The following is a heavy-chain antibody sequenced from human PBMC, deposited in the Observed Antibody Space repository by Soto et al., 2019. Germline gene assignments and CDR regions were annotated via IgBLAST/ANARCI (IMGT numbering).Heavy chain of an antibody. Sequence: GSLRLSCAASGFTFSSYEMNWVRQAPGKGLEWVSYISSSGSTIYYADSVKGRFTISRDNAKNSLYLQMNSLRAEDTAVYYCARGDYGGKRGAFDIWGQGTMVTVSS. CDR3: ARGDYGGKRGAFDI. V-gene: IGHV3-48*03. J-gene: IGHJ3*02. CDR1: GFTFSSYE. D-gene: IGHD4-17*01. CDR2: ISSSGSTI.